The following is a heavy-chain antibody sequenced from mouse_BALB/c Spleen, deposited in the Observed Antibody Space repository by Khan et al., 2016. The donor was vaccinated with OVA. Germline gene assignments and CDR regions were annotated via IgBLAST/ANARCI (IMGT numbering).Heavy chain of an antibody. CDR3: KRGRYSTFAY. V-gene: IGHV1-5*01. D-gene: IGHD2-5*01. J-gene: IGHJ3*01. Sequence: LQQSGTVLARPGPSVKMSCKTSCYSFTSYLISWVKQRPGQGLEWFGDIYPGNNDTTYNQKFKDKATLPAGPSASTSYMELRMLTNKNLAISYYKRGRYSTFAYWGQGTMVTVSA. CDR1: CYSFTSYL. CDR2: IYPGNNDT.